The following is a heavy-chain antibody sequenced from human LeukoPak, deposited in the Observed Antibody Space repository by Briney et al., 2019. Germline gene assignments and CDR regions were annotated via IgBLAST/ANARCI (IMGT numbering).Heavy chain of an antibody. D-gene: IGHD6-19*01. Sequence: SETLSLTCAVYGGSFSGYYWSWIRQPPGKGLEWIGEINHSGSTNYNPSLKSRVTISVDTSKNQFSLKLSSVTAADTAVYYCARLASIAVAKGAALRYYGMDVWGQGTTATVSS. CDR1: GGSFSGYY. CDR3: ARLASIAVAKGAALRYYGMDV. CDR2: INHSGST. V-gene: IGHV4-34*01. J-gene: IGHJ6*02.